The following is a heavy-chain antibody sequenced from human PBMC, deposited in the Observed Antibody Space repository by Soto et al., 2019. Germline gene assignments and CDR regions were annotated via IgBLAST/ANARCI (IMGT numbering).Heavy chain of an antibody. CDR2: IYHSGNT. V-gene: IGHV4-30-2*01. Sequence: SETLSLTCAVSGGSISSDGYAWSWILQPPEKGLEWIGYIYHSGNTYYSPSLKSRVTISIDGSGYHFSLKLSSLTAADTAVYYCARFRGVIYGFDPWGQGTLVTVSS. D-gene: IGHD3-10*01. CDR1: GGSISSDGYA. J-gene: IGHJ5*02. CDR3: ARFRGVIYGFDP.